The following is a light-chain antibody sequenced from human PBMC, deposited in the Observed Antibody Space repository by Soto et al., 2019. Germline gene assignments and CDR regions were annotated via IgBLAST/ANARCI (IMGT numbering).Light chain of an antibody. Sequence: EIVLTQSPGTLSLSPGERATLSCRASQSVRSSYLAWYQQKPGQAPRLLIYGASSRATGIPRRFSGSGSGTDFTLTISRLEPEDFAVYFCQQYGSSAWTFGQGTKVDI. CDR2: GAS. J-gene: IGKJ1*01. CDR1: QSVRSSY. CDR3: QQYGSSAWT. V-gene: IGKV3-20*01.